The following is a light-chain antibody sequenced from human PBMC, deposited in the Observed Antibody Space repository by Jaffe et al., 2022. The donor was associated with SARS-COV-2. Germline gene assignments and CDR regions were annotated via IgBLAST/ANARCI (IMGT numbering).Light chain of an antibody. CDR2: SAS. J-gene: IGKJ2*01. V-gene: IGKV1-17*01. CDR1: QGIGNA. CDR3: LHHTTYPFA. Sequence: DIQMTQSPSSLSASVGDRVTVTCRASQGIGNALGWFQQKPGEAPKRLIYSASTLQGGVPSRFSGSGSGTEFTLTISSLQPEDFATYYCLHHTTYPFAFGQGTKLEIK.